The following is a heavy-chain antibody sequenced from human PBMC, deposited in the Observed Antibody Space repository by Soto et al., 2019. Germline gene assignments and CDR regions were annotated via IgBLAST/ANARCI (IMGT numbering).Heavy chain of an antibody. CDR3: ARDLWYSSGWYAYTWFVH. V-gene: IGHV1-18*01. D-gene: IGHD6-19*01. Sequence: QVQLVQSGAEVKKPGASVKVSCKASGYTFTSYGISWVRQAPGQGLEWMGWISAYNGNTNSAQKLQGRVTMTTDTSSSTAYMEVQSLTSHDRHVYYCARDLWYSSGWYAYTWFVHWCQGPLATACS. CDR2: ISAYNGNT. J-gene: IGHJ5*02. CDR1: GYTFTSYG.